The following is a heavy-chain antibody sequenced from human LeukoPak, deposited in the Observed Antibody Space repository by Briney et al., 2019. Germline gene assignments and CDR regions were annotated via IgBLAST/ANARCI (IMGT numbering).Heavy chain of an antibody. V-gene: IGHV4-39*01. D-gene: IGHD1-1*01. CDR3: ARYFGTTGTPNY. Sequence: PSETLSLTCTISGGSVSSSSYYWGWIRQPPGKGLEWIGSIYYSGSTYYNPSLKSRVTISVDTSKNQFSLELSSVTAADTAVFYCARYFGTTGTPNYWGQGTLVTVSS. CDR2: IYYSGST. J-gene: IGHJ4*02. CDR1: GGSVSSSSYY.